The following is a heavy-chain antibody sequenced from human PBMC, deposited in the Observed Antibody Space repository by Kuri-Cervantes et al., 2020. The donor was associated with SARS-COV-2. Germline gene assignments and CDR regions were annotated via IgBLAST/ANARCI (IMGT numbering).Heavy chain of an antibody. CDR2: INHSGST. D-gene: IGHD3-22*01. CDR1: GGSISSGGYY. Sequence: SETLSLTCAVSGGSISSGGYYWSWIRQPPGKGLEWIGEINHSGSTNYNPSLKSRVTISVDTSKNQFSLKLSSVTAADTAVYYCARGMYYYDSSGYYYDLNFDYWGQGTLVTVSS. V-gene: IGHV4-34*01. J-gene: IGHJ4*02. CDR3: ARGMYYYDSSGYYYDLNFDY.